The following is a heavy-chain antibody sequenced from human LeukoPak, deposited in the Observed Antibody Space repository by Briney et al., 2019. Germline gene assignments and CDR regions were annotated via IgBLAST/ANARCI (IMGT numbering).Heavy chain of an antibody. J-gene: IGHJ4*02. CDR3: ARRSGIAVAGAFDY. Sequence: GGSLRLSCAASGLTFSDYYMSWIRQAPGKGLEGVSYISSSGSTIYYADSVKGRFTISRDNSKNTLYLQMNSLRAEDTAVYYCARRSGIAVAGAFDYWGQGTLVTVSS. CDR1: GLTFSDYY. V-gene: IGHV3-11*01. CDR2: ISSSGSTI. D-gene: IGHD6-19*01.